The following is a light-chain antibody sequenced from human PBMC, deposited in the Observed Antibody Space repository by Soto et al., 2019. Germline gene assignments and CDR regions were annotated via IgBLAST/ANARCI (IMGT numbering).Light chain of an antibody. Sequence: EIVFTQSPGTLSLSPGERATLSCKASQSVNSYLAWYQQKPGQSPRLLIYTASNRATGVPARFSGSGSGTQFTLTINSLQSEDFAVYHCQQYNNWPYTFGQGTRLEIK. CDR2: TAS. V-gene: IGKV3-15*01. CDR3: QQYNNWPYT. CDR1: QSVNSY. J-gene: IGKJ5*01.